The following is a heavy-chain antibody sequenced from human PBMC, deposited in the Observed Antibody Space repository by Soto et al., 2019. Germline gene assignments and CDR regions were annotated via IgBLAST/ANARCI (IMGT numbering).Heavy chain of an antibody. CDR1: GFTFSSYA. Sequence: GGSLRLSCAASGFTFSSYAMHWVRQAPGKGLEWVAVISYDGSNKYYAGYVKGRFTISRDNSEKTLYVQMNSLRAEDTVFYYCARERESFDIWGPGTMVTLSS. CDR3: ARERESFDI. V-gene: IGHV3-30-3*01. CDR2: ISYDGSNK. J-gene: IGHJ3*02.